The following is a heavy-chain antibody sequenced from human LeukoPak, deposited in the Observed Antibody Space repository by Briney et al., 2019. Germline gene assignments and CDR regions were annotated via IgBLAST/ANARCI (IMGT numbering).Heavy chain of an antibody. D-gene: IGHD3-22*01. V-gene: IGHV3-30-3*01. CDR1: GFTFSSYA. CDR2: ISYDGSNK. J-gene: IGHJ4*02. Sequence: PGRSLRLSCAASGFTFSSYAMHWVRQAPGKGLEWVAVISYDGSNKYCADSVKGRFTISRDNSKNTLYLQMNSLRAEDTAVYYCARGRITMMPDYWGQGTLVTVSS. CDR3: ARGRITMMPDY.